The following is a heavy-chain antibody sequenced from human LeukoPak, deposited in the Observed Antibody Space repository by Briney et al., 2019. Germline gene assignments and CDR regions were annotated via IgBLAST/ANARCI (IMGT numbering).Heavy chain of an antibody. J-gene: IGHJ4*02. Sequence: SETLSLTCAVYGGSFSDYYWSWIRQPPGKGLEWIGKINHSGSTNYNPSLKSRVTISVDTSKNQFSLKLSSVTAADTAVYYCARGSGSSYHWNSYYFDYWGQGTLVTVSS. CDR1: GGSFSDYY. V-gene: IGHV4-34*01. CDR3: ARGSGSSYHWNSYYFDY. CDR2: INHSGST. D-gene: IGHD1-26*01.